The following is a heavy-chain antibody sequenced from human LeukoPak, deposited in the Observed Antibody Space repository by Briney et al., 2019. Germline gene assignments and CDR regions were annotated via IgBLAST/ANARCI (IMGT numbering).Heavy chain of an antibody. CDR1: GGSFSGYY. CDR2: INHSGST. J-gene: IGHJ4*02. V-gene: IGHV4-34*01. Sequence: SETLSLTCSVYGGSFSGYYWSWIRQPPGKGLEWIGEINHSGSTNYNPSLKSRVTISVDTSKNQFSLKLSSVTAADTAVYYCARGPLRLARPLPYDYWGQGTLVTVSS. CDR3: ARGPLRLARPLPYDY.